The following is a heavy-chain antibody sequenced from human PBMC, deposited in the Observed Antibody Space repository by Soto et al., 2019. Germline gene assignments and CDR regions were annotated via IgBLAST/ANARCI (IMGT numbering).Heavy chain of an antibody. CDR2: IYYSGST. J-gene: IGHJ5*02. D-gene: IGHD6-13*01. Sequence: QLQLQESGPGLVKPSETLSLTCTVSGGSISSSSFHWGWIRQPPGKGLEWIGSIYYSGSTYCSPSIQSRVTISVDTSKNQFSLKLSSVTAADTAVYYCARRERAAGTDWWFDPWGQGTLVTVSS. V-gene: IGHV4-39*01. CDR3: ARRERAAGTDWWFDP. CDR1: GGSISSSSFH.